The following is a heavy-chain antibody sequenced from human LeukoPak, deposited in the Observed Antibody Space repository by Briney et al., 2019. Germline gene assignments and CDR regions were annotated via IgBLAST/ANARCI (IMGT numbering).Heavy chain of an antibody. CDR1: GGSMSNYY. Sequence: SETLSLTCTVSGGSMSNYYWSWIRQPPGKGLEWIGYFDDSGSANYNPPLKSRVTISVDTSKNQLSLKLNSATAADTAVYYCTRHSRDSGGAFQYWGQGTPVTVSS. CDR2: FDDSGSA. J-gene: IGHJ4*02. V-gene: IGHV4-59*08. D-gene: IGHD4-23*01. CDR3: TRHSRDSGGAFQY.